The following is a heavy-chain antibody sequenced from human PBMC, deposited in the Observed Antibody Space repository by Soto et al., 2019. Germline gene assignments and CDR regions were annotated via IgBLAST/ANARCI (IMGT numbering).Heavy chain of an antibody. Sequence: GGSLRLSCAASGFTFSSYAMSWVRQAPGKGLEWVSAISGSGGSTYYADSVKGRFTISRDNSKNTLYLQMNSLRAEDTAVYYCAKLRVRWLVQGDAFDIWGQGTMVTVSS. D-gene: IGHD6-19*01. CDR2: ISGSGGST. CDR3: AKLRVRWLVQGDAFDI. CDR1: GFTFSSYA. J-gene: IGHJ3*02. V-gene: IGHV3-23*01.